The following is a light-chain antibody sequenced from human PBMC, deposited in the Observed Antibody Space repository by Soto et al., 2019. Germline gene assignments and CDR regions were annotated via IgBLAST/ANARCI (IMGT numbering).Light chain of an antibody. V-gene: IGLV2-8*01. CDR3: SSLGA. CDR2: EVS. CDR1: SSDVAVYNY. J-gene: IGLJ1*01. Sequence: QSVLTQPPSASGSPGQSVTISCTGTSSDVAVYNYVSWYQQHPGKAPKLMIYEVSKRPSGVPDRFSGSKSGNTASLTVSGLQTEDDADYYCSSLGAFGTGTKVTVL.